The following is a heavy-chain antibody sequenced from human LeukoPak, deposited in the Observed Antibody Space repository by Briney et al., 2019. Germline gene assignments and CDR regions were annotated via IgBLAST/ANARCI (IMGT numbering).Heavy chain of an antibody. CDR3: ATHSTRLRYFDWLPDWFDP. V-gene: IGHV3-30*03. Sequence: GGSLRLSCAASGFTFSSYGTHWVRQAPGKGLEWVAVISYDGSNKYYADSVKGRFTISRDNSKNTLYLQMNSLRAEDTAVYYCATHSTRLRYFDWLPDWFDPWGQGTLVTVSS. CDR2: ISYDGSNK. CDR1: GFTFSSYG. J-gene: IGHJ5*02. D-gene: IGHD3-9*01.